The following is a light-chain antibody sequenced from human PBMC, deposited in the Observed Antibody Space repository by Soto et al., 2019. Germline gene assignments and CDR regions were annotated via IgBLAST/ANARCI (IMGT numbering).Light chain of an antibody. CDR1: SSDVGAYNY. V-gene: IGLV2-14*01. CDR2: EVT. J-gene: IGLJ2*01. Sequence: QSALTQPASVSGSPGQSITISCTGSSSDVGAYNYVSWYQQYPGKAPKLIIYEVTNRPSGISSRFSGSKSGNTASLTISGLQAEDESDYYCISYTRTTTVIFGGGTQLTVL. CDR3: ISYTRTTTVI.